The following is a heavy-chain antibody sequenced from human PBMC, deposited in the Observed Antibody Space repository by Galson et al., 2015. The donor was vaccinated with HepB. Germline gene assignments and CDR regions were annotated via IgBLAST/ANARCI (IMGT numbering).Heavy chain of an antibody. J-gene: IGHJ4*02. D-gene: IGHD6-19*01. CDR1: GFTFSSYA. V-gene: IGHV3-23*01. CDR2: ISSSGGST. Sequence: SLRLSCAASGFTFSSYAMSWVRQAPGKGLEWVSAISSSGGSTYYADSVKGRFPISRDNSKNTLYLQMNSLRAEDTAVYYCAKDFISSGWEYYSDYWGQGTLVAVSS. CDR3: AKDFISSGWEYYSDY.